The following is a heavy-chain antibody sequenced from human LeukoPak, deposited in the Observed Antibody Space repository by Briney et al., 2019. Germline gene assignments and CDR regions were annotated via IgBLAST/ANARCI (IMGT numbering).Heavy chain of an antibody. J-gene: IGHJ6*03. Sequence: SGGSLRLSCAASGFTFSNYGMHWVRQAPGKGLEWVAFLRYDGTQEHFADSVKGRFTISRDNSKNTLYLQMNGLRVEDTAVYYCAKSDSFGPNPYYYYYYMDVWGKGTTVNVSS. CDR2: LRYDGTQE. CDR1: GFTFSNYG. D-gene: IGHD3-3*01. V-gene: IGHV3-30*02. CDR3: AKSDSFGPNPYYYYYYMDV.